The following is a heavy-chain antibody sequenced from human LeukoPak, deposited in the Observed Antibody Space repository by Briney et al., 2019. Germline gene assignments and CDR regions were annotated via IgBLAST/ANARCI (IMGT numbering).Heavy chain of an antibody. D-gene: IGHD6-19*01. V-gene: IGHV4-38-2*02. J-gene: IGHJ5*02. Sequence: SETLSLTCTVSGYSISSGYYWGWIRQPPGKGLEWIGSIYHSGSTYYNPSLKSRVTISVDTSKNQFSLKLSSVTAADTAVYYCASTVAGKLYNWFDPWGQGTLVTVSS. CDR1: GYSISSGYY. CDR3: ASTVAGKLYNWFDP. CDR2: IYHSGST.